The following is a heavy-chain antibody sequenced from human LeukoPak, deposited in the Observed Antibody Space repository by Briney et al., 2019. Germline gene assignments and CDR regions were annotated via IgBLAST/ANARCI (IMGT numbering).Heavy chain of an antibody. V-gene: IGHV4-30-2*01. CDR1: GGSISSGGYS. J-gene: IGHJ6*02. CDR2: IYHSGST. D-gene: IGHD3-16*01. CDR3: ARARWGGMDV. Sequence: SETLSLTCAVSGGSISSGGYSWSWIRQPPGKGLEWIGYIYHSGSTYYNPSLKSRVTISVDRSKNQFSLKLSSVTAADTAVYYCARARWGGMDVWGQGTTVTVSS.